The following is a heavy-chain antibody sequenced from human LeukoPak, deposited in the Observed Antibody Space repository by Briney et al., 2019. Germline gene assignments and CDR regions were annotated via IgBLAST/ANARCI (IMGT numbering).Heavy chain of an antibody. J-gene: IGHJ4*02. CDR3: ARGRYSNYANDY. D-gene: IGHD4-11*01. CDR1: GGSFSGYY. V-gene: IGHV4-34*01. Sequence: SETLSLTCAVYGGSFSGYYWSWIRQPPGKGLEWIGEINHSGGTNYNPSLKSRVTISVDTSKNQFSLKLSSVTAADTAVYYCARGRYSNYANDYWGQGTLVTVSS. CDR2: INHSGGT.